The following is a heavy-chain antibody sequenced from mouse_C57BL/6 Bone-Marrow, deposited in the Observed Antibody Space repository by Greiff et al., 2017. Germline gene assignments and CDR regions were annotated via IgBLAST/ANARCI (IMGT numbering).Heavy chain of an antibody. CDR1: GYTFTSYW. CDR3: AREYYGSHWYFDV. J-gene: IGHJ1*03. Sequence: QVQLQQPGAELVKPGASVKLSCKASGYTFTSYWMQWVKQRPGQGLEWIGEIDPSDSYTNYNQKFKGKATLTVDTSSSTAYMQLSSLTSEDSAVYYCAREYYGSHWYFDVWGTGTTVTVSS. V-gene: IGHV1-50*01. CDR2: IDPSDSYT. D-gene: IGHD1-1*01.